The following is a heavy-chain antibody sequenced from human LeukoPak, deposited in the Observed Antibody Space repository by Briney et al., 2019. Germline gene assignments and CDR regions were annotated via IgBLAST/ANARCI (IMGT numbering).Heavy chain of an antibody. J-gene: IGHJ4*02. CDR1: GFTFSNYG. D-gene: IGHD1-26*01. V-gene: IGHV3-30*03. Sequence: PGGSLRLSRAASGFTFSNYGIHWVRQSPGKGLEGVAVISFDGSHKYYAGSVMGRFTISRDNSQNTLYLQINLLRAADKPVYYCASGIVGITWLLDCWGQGTLVTVSS. CDR3: ASGIVGITWLLDC. CDR2: ISFDGSHK.